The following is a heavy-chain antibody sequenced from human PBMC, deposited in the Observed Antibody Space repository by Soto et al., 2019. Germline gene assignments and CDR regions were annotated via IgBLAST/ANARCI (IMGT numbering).Heavy chain of an antibody. CDR3: ARDSVGSGYD. V-gene: IGHV4-59*01. CDR1: GGSISSYY. J-gene: IGHJ4*02. D-gene: IGHD5-12*01. Sequence: QVQLQESGPGLVKPSETLSLTCTVSGGSISSYYWSWIRQPTGKRLEWIGYIYYSGSTNYNPSLKSRVTISVDTSKNQFSLELRSVTAADTAVYYCARDSVGSGYDWGQGTLVTVSS. CDR2: IYYSGST.